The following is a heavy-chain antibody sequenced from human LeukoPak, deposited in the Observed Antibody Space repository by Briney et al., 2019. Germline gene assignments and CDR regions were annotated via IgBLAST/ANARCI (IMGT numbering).Heavy chain of an antibody. CDR1: GGTFSSYA. V-gene: IGHV1-69*06. J-gene: IGHJ4*02. Sequence: SVKVSCKASGGTFSSYAISWVRQAPGQGLEWMGGIIPIFGTANYAQKFQGRVTITADKSTSTAYMELSSLRSEDTAVYYCASPDPVAGEYYFDHWGQGTLVTVSS. D-gene: IGHD6-19*01. CDR3: ASPDPVAGEYYFDH. CDR2: IIPIFGTA.